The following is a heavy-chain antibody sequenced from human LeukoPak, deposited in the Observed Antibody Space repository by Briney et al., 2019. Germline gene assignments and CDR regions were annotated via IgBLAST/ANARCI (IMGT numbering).Heavy chain of an antibody. J-gene: IGHJ6*03. CDR1: GGSIGTYY. CDR2: IYVTGT. Sequence: PSETLSLTCTVSGGSIGTYYWSWIRQSPGKGLEWIGYIYVTGTRYNPYLQSRVTISVDRSRNQFFLKMSSVTAADTAVYYCARGDCSSTSCFYYMDVWGKGTTVTVSS. CDR3: ARGDCSSTSCFYYMDV. V-gene: IGHV4-4*09. D-gene: IGHD2-2*01.